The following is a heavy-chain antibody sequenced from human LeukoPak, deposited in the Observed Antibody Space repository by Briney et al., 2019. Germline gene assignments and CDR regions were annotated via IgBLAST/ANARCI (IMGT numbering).Heavy chain of an antibody. D-gene: IGHD3-10*01. Sequence: ASVKVSCKASGGTFSSYAISWVRQAPGQGLEWMGGIIPTFGTANYAQKFQGRVTITADGSTSTAYMELSSLRSEDTAVYYCARGEVVRGVTYYYYYYGMDVWGQGTTVTVSS. CDR1: GGTFSSYA. J-gene: IGHJ6*02. CDR3: ARGEVVRGVTYYYYYYGMDV. CDR2: IIPTFGTA. V-gene: IGHV1-69*13.